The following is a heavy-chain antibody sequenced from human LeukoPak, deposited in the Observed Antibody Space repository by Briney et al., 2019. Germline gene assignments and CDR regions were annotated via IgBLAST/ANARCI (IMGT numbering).Heavy chain of an antibody. V-gene: IGHV3-23*01. CDR3: AKGVWQWLVPGAFDI. D-gene: IGHD6-19*01. J-gene: IGHJ3*02. CDR1: GFAFSSYA. Sequence: GGSLRLSCAASGFAFSSYAMSWVRQAPGKGLEWVSAISGSGGSTYYADSVKGRFTISRDNSKNTLYLQMNSLRAEDTAVYYCAKGVWQWLVPGAFDIWGQGTMVTVSS. CDR2: ISGSGGST.